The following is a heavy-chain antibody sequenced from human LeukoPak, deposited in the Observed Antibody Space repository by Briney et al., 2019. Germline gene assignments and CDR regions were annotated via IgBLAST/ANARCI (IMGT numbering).Heavy chain of an antibody. D-gene: IGHD6-19*01. Sequence: GWSLRLSCAASGFTFSSYRMNWVRRAPGKGLEWVSSISSSSSYIYYADSVKGRFTISRDNAKNSLYLQMNSLRAEDTAVYYCAREGSGVAGHFDYWGQGTLVTVSS. J-gene: IGHJ4*02. CDR3: AREGSGVAGHFDY. CDR1: GFTFSSYR. CDR2: ISSSSSYI. V-gene: IGHV3-21*01.